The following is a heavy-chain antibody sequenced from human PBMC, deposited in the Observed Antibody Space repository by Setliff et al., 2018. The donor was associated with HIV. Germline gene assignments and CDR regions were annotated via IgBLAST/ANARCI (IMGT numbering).Heavy chain of an antibody. CDR3: VRGDMDGKFHYYMDV. J-gene: IGHJ6*03. CDR1: AGSISSHY. CDR2: IYNSRST. Sequence: ASETLSLTCTVSAGSISSHYWSWIRQPPGKGLEWIGYIYNSRSTNYHPSLKSRLTISVDTPRNQFSLKLSSVTAADTAVYYCVRGDMDGKFHYYMDVWGKGTTVTVSS. V-gene: IGHV4-59*08.